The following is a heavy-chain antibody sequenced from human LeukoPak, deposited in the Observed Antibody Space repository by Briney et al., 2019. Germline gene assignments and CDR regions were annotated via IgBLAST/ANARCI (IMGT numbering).Heavy chain of an antibody. D-gene: IGHD3-10*01. Sequence: PGGSLRLSCAASGFTFSAYSMNWVRQAPGKGLEWVSYISSSTSAIYYADSVKGRFTVSRDNAKNSLYLQMNSLRAEDTAVYYCARGLISQYYYGSGSYAVRDDYYYYMDVWGKGTTVTISS. J-gene: IGHJ6*03. CDR2: ISSSTSAI. CDR3: ARGLISQYYYGSGSYAVRDDYYYYMDV. CDR1: GFTFSAYS. V-gene: IGHV3-48*01.